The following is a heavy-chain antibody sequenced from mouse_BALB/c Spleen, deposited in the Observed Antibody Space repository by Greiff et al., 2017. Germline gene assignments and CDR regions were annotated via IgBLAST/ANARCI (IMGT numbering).Heavy chain of an antibody. V-gene: IGHV5-6-5*01. J-gene: IGHJ3*01. CDR2: ISSGGST. CDR3: ARDYDGYKGFAY. Sequence: EVQLQESGGGLVKPGGSLKLSCAASGFTFSSYAMSWVRQTPEKRLEWVASISSGGSTYYPDSVKGRFTISRDNARNILYLQMSSLRSEDTAMYYCARDYDGYKGFAYWGQGTLVTVSA. D-gene: IGHD2-3*01. CDR1: GFTFSSYA.